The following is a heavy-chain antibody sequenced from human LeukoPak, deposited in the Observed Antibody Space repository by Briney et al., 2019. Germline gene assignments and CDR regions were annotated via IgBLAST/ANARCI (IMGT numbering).Heavy chain of an antibody. D-gene: IGHD5-18*01. CDR1: GFTFSSYA. CDR3: AREDYSYGLGAFDY. CDR2: MSHDGHTK. J-gene: IGHJ4*02. V-gene: IGHV3-30-3*01. Sequence: GGSLRLSCAASGFTFSSYAMSWVRQAPGKGLEWLAVMSHDGHTKFYADSVKGRFIVSRDYSKSLFYLEMNNLRTEDTAVYFCAREDYSYGLGAFDYWGQGTLVTVSP.